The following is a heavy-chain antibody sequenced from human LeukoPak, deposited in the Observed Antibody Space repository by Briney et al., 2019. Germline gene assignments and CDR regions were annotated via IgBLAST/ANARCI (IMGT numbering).Heavy chain of an antibody. Sequence: QSGGSLRLCCVVSGFTFSSYAMSWVRQAPGMGLEWVSAISFSGGSTYYADSVKGRFTISRDTSKNTLYLQMNSLRAEDTAVYYCAKGGSGWSFYYFDYWGQGTLVTVSS. CDR3: AKGGSGWSFYYFDY. CDR2: ISFSGGST. J-gene: IGHJ4*02. CDR1: GFTFSSYA. V-gene: IGHV3-23*01. D-gene: IGHD6-19*01.